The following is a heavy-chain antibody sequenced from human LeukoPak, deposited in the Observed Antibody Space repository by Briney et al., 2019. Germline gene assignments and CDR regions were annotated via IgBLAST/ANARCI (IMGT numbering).Heavy chain of an antibody. J-gene: IGHJ4*02. CDR2: IYSSGST. Sequence: SETLSLTCTVSDGSISSSGYYWGWIRQPPGKGLEWIGSIYSSGSTYYNPSLKSRVTISVGTSNNQFSLKLSSVTAADTAVYYCARGDSGYGSPNGYWGQGTLVTVSS. D-gene: IGHD5-12*01. CDR3: ARGDSGYGSPNGY. CDR1: DGSISSSGYY. V-gene: IGHV4-39*01.